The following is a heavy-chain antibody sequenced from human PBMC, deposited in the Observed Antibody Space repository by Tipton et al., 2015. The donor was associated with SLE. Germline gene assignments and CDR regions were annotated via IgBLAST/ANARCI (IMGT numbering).Heavy chain of an antibody. D-gene: IGHD2-15*01. V-gene: IGHV3-48*04. CDR3: AREWVALDS. J-gene: IGHJ4*02. CDR2: ISSSSTTT. Sequence: GSLRLFCAASGFTFSTYSMSWVRQAPGKGLEWVSYISSSSTTTYYADSVKGRFTISRDNAKNTLYLDMSSLRVDDTAVYYCAREWVALDSWGQGAQVTVSS. CDR1: GFTFSTYS.